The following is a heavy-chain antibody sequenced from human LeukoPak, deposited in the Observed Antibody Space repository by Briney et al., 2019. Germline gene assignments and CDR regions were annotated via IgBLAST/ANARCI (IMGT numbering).Heavy chain of an antibody. Sequence: ASVKVSCKASGYTFTSYGISWVRQAPGQGLEWMGWISAYNGNTNYAQKLQGRVTMTTDTSTSTAYMELRSLRSDDTAVYYCARDYYYGSGSYHRKYGMDVWGQGTTVTVSS. D-gene: IGHD3-10*01. J-gene: IGHJ6*02. V-gene: IGHV1-18*01. CDR2: ISAYNGNT. CDR1: GYTFTSYG. CDR3: ARDYYYGSGSYHRKYGMDV.